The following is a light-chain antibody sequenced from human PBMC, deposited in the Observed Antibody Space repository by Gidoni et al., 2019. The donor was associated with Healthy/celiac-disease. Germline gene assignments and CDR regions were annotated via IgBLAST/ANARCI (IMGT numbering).Light chain of an antibody. CDR3: QQRSNWRRT. CDR2: DAS. V-gene: IGKV3-11*01. Sequence: EIVLTQSPATLSLSPGARATLSCRASQSVSSYLAWYQQKPGQAPRLLIYDASNRATGIPARFSGSGSGTDFTLTISSLEPEDFAVYYCQQRSNWRRTFXQXTKVEIK. J-gene: IGKJ1*01. CDR1: QSVSSY.